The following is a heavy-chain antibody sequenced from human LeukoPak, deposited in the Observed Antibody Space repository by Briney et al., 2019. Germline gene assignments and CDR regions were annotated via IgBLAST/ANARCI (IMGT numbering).Heavy chain of an antibody. D-gene: IGHD1-26*01. CDR1: GFTFNNYA. Sequence: PGGSLRLSCAASGFTFNNYAMSWVRQAPGKGLEWVSAVSGAAGTTYYADSVKGRFSISRDNSKNTLYLQMNSLRAEDTAIYYCAKDFYSGNYYSPFDIWGQGTMVTVSS. V-gene: IGHV3-23*01. J-gene: IGHJ3*02. CDR2: VSGAAGTT. CDR3: AKDFYSGNYYSPFDI.